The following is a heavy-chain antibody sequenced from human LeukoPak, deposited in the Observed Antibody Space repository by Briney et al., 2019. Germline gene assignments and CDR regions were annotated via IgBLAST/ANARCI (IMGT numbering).Heavy chain of an antibody. Sequence: GESLNISCKGSGYIFTSYWIGWVRQLHGKGLDWMGIIYAGDSDTRYSPSFQGQVTISADKSISTAYLQWSSLKASDTAMYYCARRSLYNWFDPWGQGTLVTVSS. V-gene: IGHV5-51*01. D-gene: IGHD1-26*01. CDR2: IYAGDSDT. CDR1: GYIFTSYW. CDR3: ARRSLYNWFDP. J-gene: IGHJ5*02.